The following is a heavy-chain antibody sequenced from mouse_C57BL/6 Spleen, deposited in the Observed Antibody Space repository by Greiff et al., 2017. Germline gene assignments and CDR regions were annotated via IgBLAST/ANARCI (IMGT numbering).Heavy chain of an antibody. Sequence: QVQLQQPGAELVKPGASVKMSCKASGYTFTSYWITWVTQRPGQGLEWIGDIYPGSGSTNYNEKFKSKATLTVDTSSSTAYMQLSSLTSEDSAVYYCARWDYDYLAWFAYWGQGTLVTVSA. CDR1: GYTFTSYW. V-gene: IGHV1-55*01. CDR2: IYPGSGST. D-gene: IGHD2-4*01. J-gene: IGHJ3*01. CDR3: ARWDYDYLAWFAY.